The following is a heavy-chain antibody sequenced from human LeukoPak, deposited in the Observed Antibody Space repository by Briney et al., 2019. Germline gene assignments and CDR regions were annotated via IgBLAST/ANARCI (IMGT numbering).Heavy chain of an antibody. D-gene: IGHD6-19*01. CDR3: AKAVAGYWYFDL. CDR1: GYTFSNYA. CDR2: ISGSGGIT. J-gene: IGHJ2*01. V-gene: IGHV3-23*01. Sequence: PGGSLRLSCVVSGYTFSNYAMTWVRQAPGKGLEWVSDISGSGGITYYADSVRGRLTISRDNSLNTLYLQMNSLRAEDTAVYYCAKAVAGYWYFDLWGRGTLLTVSP.